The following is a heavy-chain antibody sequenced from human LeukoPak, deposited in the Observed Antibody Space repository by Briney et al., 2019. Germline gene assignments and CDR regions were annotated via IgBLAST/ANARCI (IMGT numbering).Heavy chain of an antibody. CDR2: IYYSGST. V-gene: IGHV4-61*01. CDR1: GGSVSSGSYY. J-gene: IGHJ6*02. CDR3: ARGLAVTRPDYYYYGMDV. Sequence: SETLSLTCTVSGGSVSSGSYYWSWIRQPPGKGLEWIGYIYYSGSTNYNPSLKSRVTISVDTSKNQFSLKLSSVTAADTAVYYCARGLAVTRPDYYYYGMDVWGQGTTVTVSS. D-gene: IGHD4-17*01.